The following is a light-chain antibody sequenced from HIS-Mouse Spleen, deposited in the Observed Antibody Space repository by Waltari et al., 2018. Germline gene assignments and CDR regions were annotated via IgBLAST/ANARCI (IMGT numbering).Light chain of an antibody. CDR2: DDS. J-gene: IGLJ2*01. V-gene: IGLV3-21*03. CDR3: QVWDSSSDHRV. Sequence: SYVLTQPPSVSVAPGKTARITCGGNNIGSKSVHWYQQKPGQAPVLVVYDDSDRPSGIPGGFSGSNSGNTATRTISRVEAGDEADYYCQVWDSSSDHRVFGGGTKLTVL. CDR1: NIGSKS.